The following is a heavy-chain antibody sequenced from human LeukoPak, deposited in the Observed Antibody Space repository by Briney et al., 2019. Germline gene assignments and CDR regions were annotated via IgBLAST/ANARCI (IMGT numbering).Heavy chain of an antibody. Sequence: SETLSLTCTVSGYSISSGYYWGWIRQPPGKGLEWIGSLYHSGSTYYNPSLKSRVTISVDTSKNQFSLKLSSVTAADTAVYYCARDGDYDFWSGYLSTPGYFDYWGQGTLVTVSS. CDR2: LYHSGST. CDR3: ARDGDYDFWSGYLSTPGYFDY. CDR1: GYSISSGYY. V-gene: IGHV4-38-2*02. J-gene: IGHJ4*02. D-gene: IGHD3-3*01.